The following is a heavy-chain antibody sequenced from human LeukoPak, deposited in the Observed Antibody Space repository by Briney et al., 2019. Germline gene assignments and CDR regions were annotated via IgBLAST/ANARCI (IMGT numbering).Heavy chain of an antibody. Sequence: ASVKVSCKASGYTFTSYGISWVRRAPGQGLEWMGWTSAYNGNTNYAQKLQGRVTMTTDTSTSTAYMELRSLRSDDTAVYYCARDGDSSSWYGETYYYYGMDVWGQGTTVTVSS. J-gene: IGHJ6*02. V-gene: IGHV1-18*01. CDR2: TSAYNGNT. CDR3: ARDGDSSSWYGETYYYYGMDV. CDR1: GYTFTSYG. D-gene: IGHD6-13*01.